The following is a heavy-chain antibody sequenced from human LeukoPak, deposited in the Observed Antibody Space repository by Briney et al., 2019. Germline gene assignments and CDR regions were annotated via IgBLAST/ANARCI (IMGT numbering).Heavy chain of an antibody. V-gene: IGHV4-59*08. CDR3: VRPDDNSFDF. CDR2: IYYSGST. D-gene: IGHD3-9*01. J-gene: IGHJ3*01. Sequence: SETLSLTCTVSDYSISSGYYWSWIRQPPGKGLEWIGYIYYSGSTNYNPSLKSRVTISVDTSKNQFSLKLSSVTAADTAVYYCVRPDDNSFDFWGQGTMVTVSS. CDR1: DYSISSGYY.